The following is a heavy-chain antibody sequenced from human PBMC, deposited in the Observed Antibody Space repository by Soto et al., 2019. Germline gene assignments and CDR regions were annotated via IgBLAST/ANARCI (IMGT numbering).Heavy chain of an antibody. CDR3: ARDYEVGGTSYYYYGMDV. Sequence: GGSLRLSCAASGFSFSTYSMNWVRQAPGKGLEWVSYISSRSSSIYYADSVKGRFTISRDNAKNSLYLQMNSLRDEDTAVYYCARDYEVGGTSYYYYGMDVWGQGTTVTVSS. CDR1: GFSFSTYS. CDR2: ISSRSSSI. D-gene: IGHD1-26*01. V-gene: IGHV3-48*02. J-gene: IGHJ6*02.